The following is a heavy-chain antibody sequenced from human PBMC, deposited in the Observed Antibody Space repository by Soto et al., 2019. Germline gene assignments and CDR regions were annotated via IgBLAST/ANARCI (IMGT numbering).Heavy chain of an antibody. Sequence: QVQLVQSGAEEKKPGASVKVSCKASGYTFNGYAMHWVRRAPGQRLEWMGWINAVNGNTKYSQKFQGRVTITRDTSGSTAYMELSSLRSEDTAVYYCARAVAVPADFDYWGQGTLVTVSS. CDR2: INAVNGNT. J-gene: IGHJ4*02. V-gene: IGHV1-3*05. CDR3: ARAVAVPADFDY. D-gene: IGHD6-19*01. CDR1: GYTFNGYA.